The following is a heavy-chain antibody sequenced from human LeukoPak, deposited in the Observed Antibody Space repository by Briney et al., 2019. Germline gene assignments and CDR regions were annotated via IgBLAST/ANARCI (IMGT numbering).Heavy chain of an antibody. CDR1: GGSISSSSYY. CDR3: ARVAAAQRNGMDV. D-gene: IGHD6-13*01. CDR2: IYYSGST. J-gene: IGHJ6*02. V-gene: IGHV4-39*01. Sequence: SETLSLTCTVSGGSISSSSYYWGWLRQPPGKGLEWIGGIYYSGSTYYNPSLKSRVTISVDTSKNQFSLKLSSVTAADTAVYYCARVAAAQRNGMDVWGQGTTVTVSS.